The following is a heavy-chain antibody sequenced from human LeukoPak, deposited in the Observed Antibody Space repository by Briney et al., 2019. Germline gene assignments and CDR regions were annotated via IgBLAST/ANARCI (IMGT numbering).Heavy chain of an antibody. V-gene: IGHV4-39*07. Sequence: SETLSLTCTVSGVSISSSNSYWSWIRQPPGKGLEWIGEINHSGITNYNPSLKSRVTISLDTSKNQFSLKLSSVTAADTAVYYCARKGGGQLVNTRRWFDPWGQGTLVTVSS. CDR1: GVSISSSNSY. CDR3: ARKGGGQLVNTRRWFDP. J-gene: IGHJ5*02. D-gene: IGHD6-6*01. CDR2: INHSGIT.